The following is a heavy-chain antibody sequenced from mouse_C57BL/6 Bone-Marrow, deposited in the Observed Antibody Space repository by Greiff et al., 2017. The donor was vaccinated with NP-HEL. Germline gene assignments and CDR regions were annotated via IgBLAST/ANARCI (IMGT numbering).Heavy chain of an antibody. CDR2: INPNNGGT. D-gene: IGHD1-1*01. V-gene: IGHV1-18*01. CDR1: GYTFTDYN. CDR3: ARLRYYGSSLAWFAY. J-gene: IGHJ3*01. Sequence: VQLKESGPELVKPGASVKIPCKASGYTFTDYNMDWVKQSHGKSLEWIGDINPNNGGTIYNQKFKGKATLTVDKSSSTAYMELRSLTSEDTAVYYCARLRYYGSSLAWFAYWGQGTLVTVSA.